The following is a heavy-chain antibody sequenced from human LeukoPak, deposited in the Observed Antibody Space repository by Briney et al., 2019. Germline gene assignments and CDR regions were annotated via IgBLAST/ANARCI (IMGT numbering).Heavy chain of an antibody. CDR2: ISCNIGII. J-gene: IGHJ5*02. D-gene: IGHD6-6*01. CDR1: GNYW. Sequence: PGGSLRLSCAASGNYWMHCVPQAPGKGLEWVAGISCNIGIIGYADSMKGRFTVSRDNPKNSLYLQMNSLRAEATALYYCARMKKPYSSSSKWLDPWGQGTLVTVSS. V-gene: IGHV3-9*01. CDR3: ARMKKPYSSSSKWLDP.